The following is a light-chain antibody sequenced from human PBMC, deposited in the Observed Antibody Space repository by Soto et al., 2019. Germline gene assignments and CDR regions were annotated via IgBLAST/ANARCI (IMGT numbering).Light chain of an antibody. CDR3: QQYNNWLFT. J-gene: IGKJ3*01. V-gene: IGKV3-15*01. CDR1: QSGSSN. Sequence: EIVMTQSAATLSVSPGERDTLSCRASQSGSSNLAWYQQKPGQAPRLLIYGASTRATGIPARFSGSGSGTEFTLTISSLQSEDLAVYYCQQYNNWLFTFGPGTKVHIK. CDR2: GAS.